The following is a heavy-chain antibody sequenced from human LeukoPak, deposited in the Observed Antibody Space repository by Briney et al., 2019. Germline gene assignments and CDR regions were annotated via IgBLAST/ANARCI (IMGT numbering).Heavy chain of an antibody. CDR1: GFTFSSYA. V-gene: IGHV3-23*01. J-gene: IGHJ4*02. CDR3: ARNENSGWGYFDY. CDR2: ISGSGGST. Sequence: GGSLRLSCAASGFTFSSYAMSWVRQAPGKGLEWVSAISGSGGSTYYADSVKGRFTISRDNSKDTLYLQMNSLRAEDTAVYYCARNENSGWGYFDYWGQGTLVTVSS. D-gene: IGHD5-12*01.